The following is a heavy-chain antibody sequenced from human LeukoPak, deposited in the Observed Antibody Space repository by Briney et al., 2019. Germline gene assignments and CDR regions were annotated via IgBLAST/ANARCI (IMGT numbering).Heavy chain of an antibody. CDR1: GGSFSGYY. D-gene: IGHD3-16*02. J-gene: IGHJ5*02. Sequence: PSETPSLTCAVHGGSFSGYYWSWIRQPPGKGLEWIGEINHSGSTNYNPSLKSRVTISVDTSKNQFSLKLSSVTAADTAVYYCARVLYYDYVWGSYRSPRNWFDPWGQGTLVTVSS. CDR2: INHSGST. CDR3: ARVLYYDYVWGSYRSPRNWFDP. V-gene: IGHV4-34*01.